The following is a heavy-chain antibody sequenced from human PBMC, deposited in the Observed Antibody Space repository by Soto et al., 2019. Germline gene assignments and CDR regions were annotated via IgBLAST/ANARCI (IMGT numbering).Heavy chain of an antibody. D-gene: IGHD2-15*01. CDR1: GGSFSGYY. J-gene: IGHJ5*02. CDR2: INHSGST. CDR3: ARGLRGP. V-gene: IGHV4-34*01. Sequence: SETLSLTCAVYGGSFSGYYWSWIRQPPGKGLEWIGEINHSGSTNYNPSLKSRVTISVDTSKNQFSLKLSSVTAADTAVYYCARGLRGPWGQGTLVTVS.